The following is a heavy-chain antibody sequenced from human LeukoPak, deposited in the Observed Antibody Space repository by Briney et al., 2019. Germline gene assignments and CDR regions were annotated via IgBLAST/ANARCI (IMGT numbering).Heavy chain of an antibody. V-gene: IGHV3-13*01. CDR3: AGAGSETQWRAFDF. Sequence: GGSLRLSCAASGFTFSSYAMSWVRQAPGKGLEWVSGIGTAGDTYYAGSVKGRFTISRENAKNSLYLQMNSLTAGDTAVYYCAGAGSETQWRAFDFWGQGALVTV. CDR1: GFTFSSYA. J-gene: IGHJ4*02. CDR2: IGTAGDT. D-gene: IGHD6-19*01.